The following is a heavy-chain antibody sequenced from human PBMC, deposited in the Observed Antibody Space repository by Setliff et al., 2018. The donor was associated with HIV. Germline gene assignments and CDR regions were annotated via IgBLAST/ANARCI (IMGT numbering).Heavy chain of an antibody. CDR1: GDSVSSGDSY. J-gene: IGHJ6*03. CDR3: ARHGAYEAYYDYMDV. Sequence: ETLSLTCIVSGDSVSSGDSYWTWIRQHPGKGLEWIGSIYHSGTTYDNPSLKSRVTISVDTSKNQFSLKLSSVTAADTAVYYCARHGAYEAYYDYMDVWGKGTTVTVS. CDR2: IYHSGTT. D-gene: IGHD5-12*01. V-gene: IGHV4-39*01.